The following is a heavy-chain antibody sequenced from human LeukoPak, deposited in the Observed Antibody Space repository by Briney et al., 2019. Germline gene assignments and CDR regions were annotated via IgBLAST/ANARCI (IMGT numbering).Heavy chain of an antibody. J-gene: IGHJ4*02. V-gene: IGHV3-7*04. CDR1: GLGFGSFW. Sequence: GGSLRLSCAASGLGFGSFWMSWVRQAPGKGLEWGANINQDGCEKDYVDSVKGRFTISRDNAKNSLYLQMNSLRAEDTAVYYCARGEGYSGHADWGQGTLVTVSS. CDR3: ARGEGYSGHAD. CDR2: INQDGCEK. D-gene: IGHD5-12*01.